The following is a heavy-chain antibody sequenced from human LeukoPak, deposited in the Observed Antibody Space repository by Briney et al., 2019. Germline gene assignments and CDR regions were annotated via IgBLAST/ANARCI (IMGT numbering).Heavy chain of an antibody. V-gene: IGHV3-23*01. CDR2: ISGRGDST. CDR3: AKAAYCTSTTCWNDAFDI. J-gene: IGHJ3*02. D-gene: IGHD2-2*01. Sequence: AGGSLRLSCAASGFTFSSYAMSWVRQAPGKGLEWVSVISGRGDSTHYADSVKGRFTISRDNSKNTLDLQMNSLRDEDMAVYYCAKAAYCTSTTCWNDAFDIWGQGTMVTVSS. CDR1: GFTFSSYA.